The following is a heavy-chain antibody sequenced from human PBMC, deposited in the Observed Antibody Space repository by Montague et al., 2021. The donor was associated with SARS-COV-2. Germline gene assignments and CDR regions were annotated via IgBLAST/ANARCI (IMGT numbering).Heavy chain of an antibody. CDR3: ARIPVGSKYYFDF. CDR2: TYYRSKWYN. Sequence: LSGDSVSSNIATWNWIRQSPSRGLEWLGRTYYRSKWYNDYAESVKSRITIDPDTSKHQFSLHLNSVTPEDTAVYYCARIPVGSKYYFDFWGQGTLVTVSS. J-gene: IGHJ4*02. V-gene: IGHV6-1*01. CDR1: GDSVSSNIAT. D-gene: IGHD2-2*01.